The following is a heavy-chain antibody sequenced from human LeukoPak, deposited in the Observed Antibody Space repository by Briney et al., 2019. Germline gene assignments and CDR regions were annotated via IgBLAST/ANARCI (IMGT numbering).Heavy chain of an antibody. D-gene: IGHD3-3*01. CDR3: ARSSVNWFDP. CDR1: GYSFTNYW. CDR2: IFPGDSHT. V-gene: IGHV5-51*01. J-gene: IGHJ5*02. Sequence: GESLKISCKGSGYSFTNYWIGWARQMPGKGLEWMGIIFPGDSHTRYSPSFQGQVTMSADKSISTAYLQWSSLRASDTAMYYCARSSVNWFDPWGQGTLVTVSS.